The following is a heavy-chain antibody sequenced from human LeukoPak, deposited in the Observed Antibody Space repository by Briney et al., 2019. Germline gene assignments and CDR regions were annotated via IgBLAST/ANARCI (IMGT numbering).Heavy chain of an antibody. CDR3: ARDLVAVAGTRYYGMDV. D-gene: IGHD6-19*01. J-gene: IGHJ6*02. V-gene: IGHV3-30*04. CDR2: ISYDGSNK. Sequence: GGSLRLSCAASGFTFSSYAMHWVRQAPGKGLEWVAVISYDGSNKYYADSVKGRFTISRDNSKNTLYLQMNSLRAEDTAVYYCARDLVAVAGTRYYGMDVWGQGTTVTVSS. CDR1: GFTFSSYA.